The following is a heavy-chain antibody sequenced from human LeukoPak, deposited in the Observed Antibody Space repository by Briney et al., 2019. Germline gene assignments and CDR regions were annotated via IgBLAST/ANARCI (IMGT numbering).Heavy chain of an antibody. CDR1: GFTFSDYY. CDR3: AKDPNGDYVGAFDF. CDR2: ISSSGGTT. Sequence: GGSMRLSCAASGFTFSDYYMSWIRQAPGKGLEWVSVISSSGGTTHYADAVKGRFTISRDNSKNTLYLQMNSLRVGDTAMYYCAKDPNGDYVGAFDFWGQGTMVTVSS. J-gene: IGHJ3*01. V-gene: IGHV3-23*01. D-gene: IGHD4-17*01.